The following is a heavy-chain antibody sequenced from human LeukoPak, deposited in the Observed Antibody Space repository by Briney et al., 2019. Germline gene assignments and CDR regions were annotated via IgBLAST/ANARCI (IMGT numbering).Heavy chain of an antibody. CDR1: GFTFSSYW. J-gene: IGHJ3*02. D-gene: IGHD6-13*01. Sequence: GGSLRLSCAASGFTFSSYWVHWVRQAPGKGLVWVSRINSDGGATNYADSVKGRFTISRDNAKNTLYLQMNSLRAEDTAVYYCARSTSYSAAAGTPENAFDIWGQGTMVTVSS. CDR3: ARSTSYSAAAGTPENAFDI. CDR2: INSDGGAT. V-gene: IGHV3-74*01.